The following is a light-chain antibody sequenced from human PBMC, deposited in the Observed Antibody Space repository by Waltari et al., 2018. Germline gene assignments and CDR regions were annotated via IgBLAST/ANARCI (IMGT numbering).Light chain of an antibody. CDR1: RSIFNY. V-gene: IGKV3-11*01. J-gene: IGKJ2*01. Sequence: EIVLTQSPAALSLSPGERATLSCRASRSIFNYFAWYQQQPGQAPRLLYYGPSSRPTALPARFSVSGSGTDFTITISSLEPEDLEGYYCQQRRTFGQGTKRESK. CDR3: QQRRT. CDR2: GPS.